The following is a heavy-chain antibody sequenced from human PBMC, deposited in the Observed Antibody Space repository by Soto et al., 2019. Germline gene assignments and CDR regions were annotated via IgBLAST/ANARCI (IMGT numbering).Heavy chain of an antibody. CDR1: VFTFSSYS. Sequence: HPVGSLRLACASSVFTFSSYSMNCVRHSPGKWLEWVSYISSSSSTIYYADSVKGRFTISRDNAKNPLYLQMNSLRDEDTAVYYCARGESLVDFWSGKDYFQYWGQGALVIVS. D-gene: IGHD3-3*01. J-gene: IGHJ4*02. CDR2: ISSSSSTI. V-gene: IGHV3-48*02. CDR3: ARGESLVDFWSGKDYFQY.